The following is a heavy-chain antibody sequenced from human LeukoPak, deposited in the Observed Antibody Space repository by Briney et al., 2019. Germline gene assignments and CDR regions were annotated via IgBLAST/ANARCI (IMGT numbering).Heavy chain of an antibody. V-gene: IGHV4-34*01. J-gene: IGHJ4*02. Sequence: PSETLSLTCAVYGGSFSGYYWSWIRQPPGKGLEWIGEINHSGSTNYNPSLKSRVTISVDTSKNQFSLKLSSVTAADTAVYYCARSRRTYYDSSGLDYWGQGTLVTVSS. D-gene: IGHD3-22*01. CDR2: INHSGST. CDR3: ARSRRTYYDSSGLDY. CDR1: GGSFSGYY.